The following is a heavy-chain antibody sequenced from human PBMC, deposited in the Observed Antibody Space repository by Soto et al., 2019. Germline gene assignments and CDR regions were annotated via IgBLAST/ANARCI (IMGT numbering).Heavy chain of an antibody. D-gene: IGHD3-22*01. Sequence: SVKVSCKASGGTFGSYAISWVRRAPGQGLEWMGGIIPIFGTANYAQKFQGRVTITADESTSTAYMELSSLRSEDTAVYYCARDLGVDSSGYWDYWGQGTLVTVSS. CDR1: GGTFGSYA. V-gene: IGHV1-69*13. J-gene: IGHJ4*02. CDR2: IIPIFGTA. CDR3: ARDLGVDSSGYWDY.